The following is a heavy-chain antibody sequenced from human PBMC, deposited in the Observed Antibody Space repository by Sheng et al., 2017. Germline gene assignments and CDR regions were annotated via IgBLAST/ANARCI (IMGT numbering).Heavy chain of an antibody. J-gene: IGHJ3*02. CDR1: GGSITSTIYY. V-gene: IGHV4-39*06. Sequence: RLQLQEAGPRLVKPFGDPCPSLASVSGGSITSTIYYWGWIRQPPGRDWSGLEMSITVRAASTTRPSKSRVTISVDTSGNQFSLRLTSVTAADTAVYYCARDASFSSGDADGFDIWGQGDDGHR. CDR2: SITVRAA. CDR3: ARDASFSSGDADGFDI. D-gene: IGHD5-12*01.